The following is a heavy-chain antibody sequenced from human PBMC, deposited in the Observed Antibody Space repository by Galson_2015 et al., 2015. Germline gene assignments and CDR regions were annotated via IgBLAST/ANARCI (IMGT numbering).Heavy chain of an antibody. J-gene: IGHJ3*02. V-gene: IGHV3-33*08. D-gene: IGHD4-17*01. Sequence: SLRLSCAASGFTFSSYGMHWVRQAPGKGLEWVAVIWYDGSNKYYADSVKGRFTISRDNSKNTLYLQMNSLRAEDTAVYYCARDRLRYAFDIWGQGTMVTVSS. CDR3: ARDRLRYAFDI. CDR2: IWYDGSNK. CDR1: GFTFSSYG.